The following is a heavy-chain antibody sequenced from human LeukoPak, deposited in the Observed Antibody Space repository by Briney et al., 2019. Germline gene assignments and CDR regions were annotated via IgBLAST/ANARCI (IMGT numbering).Heavy chain of an antibody. Sequence: TSETLSLTCTVSGGSISSSSYYWGWIRQPPGKGLEWIGSIYYSGSTYYNPSLKSRVTMSLDTSKNQFSLNLSSVTAADTAVYYCARGVTYQYASTGYYYFDFWGQGTLVTVSS. CDR3: ARGVTYQYASTGYYYFDF. V-gene: IGHV4-39*07. CDR1: GGSISSSSYY. J-gene: IGHJ4*02. CDR2: IYYSGST. D-gene: IGHD3-22*01.